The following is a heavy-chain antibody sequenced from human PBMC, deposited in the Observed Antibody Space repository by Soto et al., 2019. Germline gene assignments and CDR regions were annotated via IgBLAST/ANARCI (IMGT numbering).Heavy chain of an antibody. CDR1: GGSISSGGYY. D-gene: IGHD2-2*01. J-gene: IGHJ4*02. CDR3: AAALYIVVVPAAMVFDY. V-gene: IGHV4-31*03. Sequence: QVQLQESGPGLVKPSQTLSLTCTVSGGSISSGGYYWSWIRQHPGKGLEWIGYIYYSGSTYYNPSLKCRVTISVDTSKNQFSLKLSSVTAADTAVYYCAAALYIVVVPAAMVFDYWGQGTLVTVSS. CDR2: IYYSGST.